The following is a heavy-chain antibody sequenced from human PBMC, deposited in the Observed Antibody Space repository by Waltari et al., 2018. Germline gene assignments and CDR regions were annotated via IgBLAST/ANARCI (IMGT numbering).Heavy chain of an antibody. Sequence: EVQLVQSGVEVKKPGESLSISCKGSGYTFSAYKITWVRQMPGKGLEWMGSIDPSDSSTNYSPSFQGHVTISLDKSISTAYLQWNSLEASDTAIFYCAIAGAGNFDLWGRGTLVTVSS. V-gene: IGHV5-10-1*03. D-gene: IGHD6-19*01. CDR3: AIAGAGNFDL. CDR2: IDPSDSST. CDR1: GYTFSAYK. J-gene: IGHJ2*01.